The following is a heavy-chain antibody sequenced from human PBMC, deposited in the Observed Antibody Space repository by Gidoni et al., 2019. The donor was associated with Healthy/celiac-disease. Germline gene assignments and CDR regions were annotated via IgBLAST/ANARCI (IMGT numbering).Heavy chain of an antibody. D-gene: IGHD3-16*01. CDR1: GFTFSSYG. V-gene: IGHV3-30*18. CDR2: ISYDGSNK. J-gene: IGHJ4*02. Sequence: QVQLVESGGGVVQPGRSLRLSCAASGFTFSSYGMHWARQAPGKGLEWVAVISYDGSNKYYADSVKGRFTISRDNSKNTLYLQMNSLRAEDTAVYYCAKGLTPWGLYYFDYWGQGTLVTVSS. CDR3: AKGLTPWGLYYFDY.